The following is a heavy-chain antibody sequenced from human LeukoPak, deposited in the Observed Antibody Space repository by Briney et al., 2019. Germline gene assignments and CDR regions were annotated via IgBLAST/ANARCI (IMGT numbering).Heavy chain of an antibody. Sequence: GGSLRLSCAASGFSFSRYAMSWVRQAPGKGLEWVSAISGSGGSTYYADSVKGRFTISRDNSKNTLYLQMNSLRAEDTAVYYCAKDIIVVVPAAISYWGQGTLVTVSS. V-gene: IGHV3-23*01. CDR2: ISGSGGST. CDR3: AKDIIVVVPAAISY. J-gene: IGHJ4*02. D-gene: IGHD2-2*02. CDR1: GFSFSRYA.